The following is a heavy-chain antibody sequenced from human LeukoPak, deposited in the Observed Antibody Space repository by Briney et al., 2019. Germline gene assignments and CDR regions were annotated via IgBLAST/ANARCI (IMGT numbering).Heavy chain of an antibody. CDR3: AREYSYGLNDAFDI. CDR1: GFTFSSYG. V-gene: IGHV3-33*01. J-gene: IGHJ3*02. CDR2: IWYDGSNK. Sequence: PGGSLRLSCAASGFTFSSYGMHWVRQAPGKGLEWVAVIWYDGSNKYYADSVKGRFTISRDNSKNTLYLQMNSLRAEDTAVYYCAREYSYGLNDAFDIWGQGTMVTVSS. D-gene: IGHD5-18*01.